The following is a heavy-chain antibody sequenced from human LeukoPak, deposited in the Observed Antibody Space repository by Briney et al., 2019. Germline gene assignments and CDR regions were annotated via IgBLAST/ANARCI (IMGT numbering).Heavy chain of an antibody. CDR1: GFTFSDSA. V-gene: IGHV3-73*01. D-gene: IGHD5-12*01. CDR2: IRSKANTYAT. CDR3: TTTRGYSGYDYGY. Sequence: GGSLRLSCAASGFTFSDSAMHWVRQASGKGLEWLGRIRSKANTYATAYAASVKGRFTISRDDSKNTAYLQMNSLKTEDTAVYYCTTTRGYSGYDYGYWGQGTLVTVSS. J-gene: IGHJ4*02.